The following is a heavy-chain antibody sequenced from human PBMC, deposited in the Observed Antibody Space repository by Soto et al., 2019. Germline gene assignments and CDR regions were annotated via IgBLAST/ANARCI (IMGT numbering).Heavy chain of an antibody. Sequence: PGESLKISCKGSGYTFTNFWIGWVRQMPGKGLEWMGIIYPDDSDTKYSPSFQGQGTISADKAINTAYMQWSSLQASDTAMYYCARGFWSGYSNGHWFDPWGQANLVTVSS. CDR1: GYTFTNFW. CDR2: IYPDDSDT. D-gene: IGHD3-3*01. J-gene: IGHJ5*02. CDR3: ARGFWSGYSNGHWFDP. V-gene: IGHV5-51*01.